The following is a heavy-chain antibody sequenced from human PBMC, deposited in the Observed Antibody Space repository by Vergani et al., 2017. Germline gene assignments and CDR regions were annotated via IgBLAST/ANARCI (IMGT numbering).Heavy chain of an antibody. D-gene: IGHD2-15*01. V-gene: IGHV3-48*03. Sequence: EVQLLESGGGLVQPGGSLRLSCAASGFTFSSYEMNWVRQAPGKGLEWVSYISSSGSTIYYADSVKGRFTISRDNAKNSLYLQMNSLRAEDTAVYYCARDHDCSGGSCYRTYYYYGMDVWGQGTTVTVSS. CDR2: ISSSGSTI. J-gene: IGHJ6*02. CDR1: GFTFSSYE. CDR3: ARDHDCSGGSCYRTYYYYGMDV.